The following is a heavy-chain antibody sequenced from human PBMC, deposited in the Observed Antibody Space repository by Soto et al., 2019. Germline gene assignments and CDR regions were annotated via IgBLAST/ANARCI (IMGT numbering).Heavy chain of an antibody. CDR1: GFSLSNARMG. Sequence: SGPTLVNPTETLTLTCTVSGFSLSNARMGVSWIRQPPGKALEWLAHIFSNNEKSYSTSLKSRLTITKDTYKSQLVLTMTNMDPVDTATYYCARITISTAYGMDVWGQGTTVTVSS. J-gene: IGHJ6*02. CDR3: ARITISTAYGMDV. CDR2: IFSNNEK. V-gene: IGHV2-26*01. D-gene: IGHD5-18*01.